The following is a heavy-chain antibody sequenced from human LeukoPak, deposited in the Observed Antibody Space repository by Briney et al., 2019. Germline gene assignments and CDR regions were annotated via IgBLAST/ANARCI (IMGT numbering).Heavy chain of an antibody. CDR1: GGSFSGYY. V-gene: IGHV4-34*01. Sequence: NPSETLSLTCAVYGGSFSGYYWSWIRQPPGKGLEWLGEINHSGSTKYNPPLKSRVTISVDTSKNQFSLKLSAVTAADTAVYYCARLWVRLNQPSEDPDSYYDNMDVWGQGTPVTVPS. J-gene: IGHJ6*02. D-gene: IGHD2-2*01. CDR2: INHSGST. CDR3: ARLWVRLNQPSEDPDSYYDNMDV.